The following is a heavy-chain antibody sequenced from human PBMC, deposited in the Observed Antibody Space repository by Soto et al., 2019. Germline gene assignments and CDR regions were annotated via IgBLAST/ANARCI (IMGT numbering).Heavy chain of an antibody. CDR3: ARGLDYSNYKFPRMLAY. D-gene: IGHD4-4*01. Sequence: PSETLSLTCTVSGGSISSSSYYWGWIRQPPGKGLEWIGSIYYSGSTYYNPSLKSRVTISVDTSKNQFSLKLSSVTAADTAVYYCARGLDYSNYKFPRMLAYWGQGTLVTVSS. CDR2: IYYSGST. J-gene: IGHJ4*02. V-gene: IGHV4-39*01. CDR1: GGSISSSSYY.